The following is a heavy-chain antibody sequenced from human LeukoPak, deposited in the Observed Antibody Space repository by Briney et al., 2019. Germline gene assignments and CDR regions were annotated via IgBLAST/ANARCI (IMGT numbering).Heavy chain of an antibody. V-gene: IGHV4-39*07. J-gene: IGHJ4*02. Sequence: SETLSLTCTISGGSISRSSSYWGWIRQPPGKGLEWIGSMSYSGSALYNPSLKSRVTISVDTSKNQFSLKLSSVTAADTAVYYCARLGELGSYYFDYWGQGTLVTVSS. CDR1: GGSISRSSSY. CDR3: ARLGELGSYYFDY. D-gene: IGHD3-16*01. CDR2: MSYSGSA.